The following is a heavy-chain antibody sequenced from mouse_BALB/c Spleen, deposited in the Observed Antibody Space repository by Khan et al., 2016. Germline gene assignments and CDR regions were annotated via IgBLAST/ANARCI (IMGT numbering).Heavy chain of an antibody. D-gene: IGHD1-1*01. Sequence: VQLQESGPDLVKPSQSLSLTCTVTGYSITSDYNWHWIRQFPGNKLEWMGYIYYSGDTHCNPSLKSRISITRDTSKNQFFLQLSSVTTEDTATSCCASYAGGSSSIYWGQGTTLTVSS. J-gene: IGHJ2*01. CDR3: ASYAGGSSSIY. CDR2: IYYSGDT. CDR1: GYSITSDYN. V-gene: IGHV3-1*02.